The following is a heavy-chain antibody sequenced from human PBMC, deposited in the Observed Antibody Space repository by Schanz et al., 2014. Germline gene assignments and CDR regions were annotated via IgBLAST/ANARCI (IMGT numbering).Heavy chain of an antibody. CDR2: IYYSGST. CDR1: GGSISSSTYY. D-gene: IGHD2-8*01. V-gene: IGHV4-39*01. CDR3: AKTSVLYPWGYFDY. Sequence: QLQLQESGPGLVKPSETLSLTCTVSGGSISSSTYYWGWIRQPPGKGLEWIGIIYYSGSTYYNTSLKRRFPISVDASKNQFFLKLSSVTAADTAVYYCAKTSVLYPWGYFDYWGQGTLVTVSS. J-gene: IGHJ4*02.